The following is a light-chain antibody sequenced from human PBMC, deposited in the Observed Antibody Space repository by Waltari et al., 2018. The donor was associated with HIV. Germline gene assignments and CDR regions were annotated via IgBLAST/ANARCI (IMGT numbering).Light chain of an antibody. CDR3: CSYAGSSTWV. CDR1: SSDVGSYNF. CDR2: EGS. Sequence: QSALTQPASVSGSPGQSITISCTGTSSDVGSYNFVSWYQQHPGKAPKLMIYEGSKRPSGVSNRFSGSKSGNPASLTISGLQAEDEADYYCCSYAGSSTWVFGGGTKLTVL. J-gene: IGLJ3*02. V-gene: IGLV2-23*01.